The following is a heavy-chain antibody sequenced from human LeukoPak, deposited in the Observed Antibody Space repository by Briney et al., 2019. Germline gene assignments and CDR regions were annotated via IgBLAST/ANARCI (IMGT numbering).Heavy chain of an antibody. CDR2: IYGGGST. V-gene: IGHV3-53*01. J-gene: IGHJ4*02. D-gene: IGHD3-22*01. CDR3: ARGSGYYLGNY. CDR1: GFTVSSIH. Sequence: PWGSLRLSCAASGFTVSSIHMSWVRQAPGKGLEWVSVIYGGGSTYYADSVKGRFTISRDNSKNTPYLQMNSLRAEDTAVYYCARGSGYYLGNYWGQGTLVTVSS.